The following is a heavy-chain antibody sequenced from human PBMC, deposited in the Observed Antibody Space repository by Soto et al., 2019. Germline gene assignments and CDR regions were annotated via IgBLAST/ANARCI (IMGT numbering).Heavy chain of an antibody. CDR1: GFTFSSYG. CDR2: ISYDGSNK. Sequence: GGSLRLSCAASGFTFSSYGMHWVRQAPGKGLEWVAVISYDGSNKYYADSVKGRFTISRDNSKNTLYLQMNSLRAEDTAVYYCASAKFRSNCGGDCYLDYWGQGTLVTVSS. D-gene: IGHD2-21*02. J-gene: IGHJ4*02. CDR3: ASAKFRSNCGGDCYLDY. V-gene: IGHV3-30*03.